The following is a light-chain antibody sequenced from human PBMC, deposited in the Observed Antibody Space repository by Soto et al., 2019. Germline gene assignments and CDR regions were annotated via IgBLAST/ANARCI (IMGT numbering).Light chain of an antibody. CDR2: KAS. Sequence: DIQMTQSPSTLSASVGDRVTITCRASQSISNSLAWYQQKAGKAPNLLIYKASSLESGVASRFSGSGSGTEFTLSISSRQADDGATYYCRQYGSCPVIFGGGTKVEMK. V-gene: IGKV1-5*03. CDR1: QSISNS. CDR3: RQYGSCPVI. J-gene: IGKJ4*01.